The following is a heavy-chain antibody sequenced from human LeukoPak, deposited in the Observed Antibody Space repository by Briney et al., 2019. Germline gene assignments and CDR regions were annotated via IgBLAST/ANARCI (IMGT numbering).Heavy chain of an antibody. D-gene: IGHD1-26*01. CDR2: ISSSSSYI. CDR1: GFTFSSYS. V-gene: IGHV3-21*01. Sequence: GGSLRLSCAASGFTFSSYSMNWVRQAPGKGLEWVSSISSSSSYIYYADSVKGRFTISRDNAKNSLYLQMNSLRAEDTAVYYCARDSISGSYYENAFDIWGQGTMVTVSS. J-gene: IGHJ3*02. CDR3: ARDSISGSYYENAFDI.